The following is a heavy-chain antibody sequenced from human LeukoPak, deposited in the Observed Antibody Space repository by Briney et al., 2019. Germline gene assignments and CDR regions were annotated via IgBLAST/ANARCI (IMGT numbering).Heavy chain of an antibody. CDR3: ARRNGNDAFDI. J-gene: IGHJ3*02. D-gene: IGHD1-14*01. Sequence: SETLSLTCTVAGRSVSSGRDYWSWIRQPPGKGLDSIGYIHYSGSTNYNPSLKSRVTISVDTSKNQFSLKLSSVTAADTAVYYCARRNGNDAFDIWGQGTMVTVSS. V-gene: IGHV4-61*01. CDR2: IHYSGST. CDR1: GRSVSSGRDY.